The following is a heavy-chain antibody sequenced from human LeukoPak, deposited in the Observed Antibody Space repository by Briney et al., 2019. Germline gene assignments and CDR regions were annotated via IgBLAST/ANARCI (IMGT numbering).Heavy chain of an antibody. V-gene: IGHV3-23*01. CDR1: GFTFSSYA. CDR3: AKLSGWTGWFFDY. D-gene: IGHD6-19*01. J-gene: IGHJ4*02. CDR2: ISGSGGST. Sequence: QAGGSLRLSCAASGFTFSSYAMSWVRQAPGKGLEWVSAISGSGGSTYYADSVKGRFTISRDNSKNTIYLQMNSLRVEDTAVYYCAKLSGWTGWFFDYWGQGTVVTVSS.